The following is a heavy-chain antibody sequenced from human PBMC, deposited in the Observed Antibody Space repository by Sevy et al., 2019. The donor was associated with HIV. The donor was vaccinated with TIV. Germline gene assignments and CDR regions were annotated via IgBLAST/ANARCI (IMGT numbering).Heavy chain of an antibody. Sequence: ASVKVSCKASGGTFSSYAISWVRQAPGQGLEWMGGIIPIFGTANYAQKFQGRVTITADESTSTAYMELGSLRSEDTAVYYCAIRDCTGGVCYGPYYYYGMDVWGQGTTVTVSS. CDR1: GGTFSSYA. CDR3: AIRDCTGGVCYGPYYYYGMDV. D-gene: IGHD2-8*02. J-gene: IGHJ6*02. CDR2: IIPIFGTA. V-gene: IGHV1-69*13.